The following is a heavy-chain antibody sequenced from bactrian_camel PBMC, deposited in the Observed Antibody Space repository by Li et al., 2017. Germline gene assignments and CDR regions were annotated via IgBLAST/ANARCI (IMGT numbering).Heavy chain of an antibody. V-gene: IGHV3S54*01. D-gene: IGHD2*01. CDR3: ALDPYTDCSGAWADGKEYSV. J-gene: IGHJ4*01. CDR1: ENIYSRNN. Sequence: HVQLVESGGGSVQAGESLRLSCVASENIYSRNNMGWFRQPPGKEREGLAVIDFRSGGTLYADSVKGRFTISQDKAKNTVYLQMNSLKPEDTAMYYCALDPYTDCSGAWADGKEYSVWGQGTQVTVS. CDR2: IDFRSGGT.